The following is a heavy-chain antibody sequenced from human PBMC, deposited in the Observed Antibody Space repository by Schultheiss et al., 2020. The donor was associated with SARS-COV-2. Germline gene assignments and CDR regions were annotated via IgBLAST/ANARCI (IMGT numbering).Heavy chain of an antibody. J-gene: IGHJ6*02. CDR3: ARDETDYSNAGYYYYGMDV. Sequence: GESLKISCAASGFTFSSYAMSWVRQAPGKGLEWVSAISGSGGSTYYADSVKGRFTISRDNSKNTLYLQMNSLRAEDTAVYYCARDETDYSNAGYYYYGMDVWGQGTTVTVSS. D-gene: IGHD4-11*01. CDR1: GFTFSSYA. V-gene: IGHV3-23*01. CDR2: ISGSGGST.